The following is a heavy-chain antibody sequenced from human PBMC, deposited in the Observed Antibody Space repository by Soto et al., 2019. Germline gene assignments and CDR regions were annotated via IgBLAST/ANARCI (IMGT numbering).Heavy chain of an antibody. D-gene: IGHD6-19*01. Sequence: GGSLRLSCAASGFTFSNAWMNWVRQAPGKGLEWVGRIKSKTDGGTTDYAATVKGRFTISRDDSKNTLYLQMNSLKTEDTAVYYCTTLAVNFIAVAGSRGYWGQGTLVTVSS. J-gene: IGHJ4*02. CDR2: IKSKTDGGTT. CDR3: TTLAVNFIAVAGSRGY. CDR1: GFTFSNAW. V-gene: IGHV3-15*07.